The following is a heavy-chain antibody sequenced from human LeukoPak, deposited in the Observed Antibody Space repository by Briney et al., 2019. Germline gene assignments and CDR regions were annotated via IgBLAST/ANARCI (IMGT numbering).Heavy chain of an antibody. D-gene: IGHD6-19*01. V-gene: IGHV3-23*01. Sequence: GGTLRLSCAASGFTFSSYGMSWVRQAPGKGLEWVSAISGSGGNTYYADSVKGQFTISRDNSKNTLYLQMNSLRAEDTAVYYCARRSGIAVAGAFDYWGQGTLVTVSS. CDR2: ISGSGGNT. CDR3: ARRSGIAVAGAFDY. J-gene: IGHJ4*02. CDR1: GFTFSSYG.